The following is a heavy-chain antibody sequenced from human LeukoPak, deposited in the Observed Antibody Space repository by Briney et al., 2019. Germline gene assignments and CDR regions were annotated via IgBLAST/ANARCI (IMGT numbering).Heavy chain of an antibody. CDR1: GGSFSGYY. D-gene: IGHD2-15*01. Sequence: PSETLSLTCAVYGGSFSGYYWSWIRQPPGKGLEWIGEINHSGSTNYNPSLKSRVTISVDTSKNQFSLKLSSVTAADTAVYYCARQRLGYCSGGSCRYYCYYYHMDVWGKGTTVTVSS. V-gene: IGHV4-34*01. J-gene: IGHJ6*03. CDR3: ARQRLGYCSGGSCRYYCYYYHMDV. CDR2: INHSGST.